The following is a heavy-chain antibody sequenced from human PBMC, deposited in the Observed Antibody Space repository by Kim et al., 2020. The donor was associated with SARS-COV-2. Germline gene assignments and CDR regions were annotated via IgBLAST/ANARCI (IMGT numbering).Heavy chain of an antibody. CDR2: IYSGGTT. J-gene: IGHJ5*02. D-gene: IGHD1-7*01. Sequence: GGSLRLSCAASGFSVSNNYMTWVRQAPGKGLEWVSVIYSGGTTYYADSVKGRFTVSRDISKNTLFLQMNNLRADDTATYYCASPITGTPSWGQGISVTVS. CDR1: GFSVSNNY. CDR3: ASPITGTPS. V-gene: IGHV3-53*01.